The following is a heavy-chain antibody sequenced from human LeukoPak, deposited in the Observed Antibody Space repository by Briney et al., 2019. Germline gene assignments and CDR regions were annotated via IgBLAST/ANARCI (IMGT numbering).Heavy chain of an antibody. CDR3: ASGLWDRRDYFDY. D-gene: IGHD3-16*01. V-gene: IGHV1-69*01. CDR2: IIPIFGTA. CDR1: GGTFSSYA. Sequence: ASVKVSCKASGGTFSSYAISWVRQAPGQGLEWMGGIIPIFGTANYAQKFQGRVTITADESTSTAYMGLSSLRSEDTAVYYCASGLWDRRDYFDYWGQGTLVTVSS. J-gene: IGHJ4*02.